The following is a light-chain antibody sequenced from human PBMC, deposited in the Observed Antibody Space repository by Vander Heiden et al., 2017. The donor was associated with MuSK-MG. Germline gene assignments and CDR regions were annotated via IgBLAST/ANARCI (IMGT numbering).Light chain of an antibody. CDR1: QSVLYSSNNKNY. CDR2: WAS. J-gene: IGKJ2*01. Sequence: DIVLTQPPDSLAVSLGERATINCNSSQSVLYSSNNKNYLAWYQQKPGQPPKLLIYWASTRECGVPDRFSGSGSGTDFTLTISSLQAEDVAVYYCQQYYSTPRTFGQGTKLEIK. V-gene: IGKV4-1*01. CDR3: QQYYSTPRT.